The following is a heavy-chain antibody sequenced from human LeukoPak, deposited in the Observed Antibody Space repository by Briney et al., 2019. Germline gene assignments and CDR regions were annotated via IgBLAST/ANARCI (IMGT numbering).Heavy chain of an antibody. CDR3: ARDRGSSGWVFDR. D-gene: IGHD6-19*01. CDR1: GDSVSSNIGA. J-gene: IGHJ4*02. V-gene: IGHV6-1*01. Sequence: SQTLSLTCAISGDSVSSNIGAWNWIRQSPSRGLEWLGRTFYRSMWYNDYALSVKRRITINPDTSKNQFSLQLNSVTPEDTAVYYCARDRGSSGWVFDRWGQGTLVTVSS. CDR2: TFYRSMWYN.